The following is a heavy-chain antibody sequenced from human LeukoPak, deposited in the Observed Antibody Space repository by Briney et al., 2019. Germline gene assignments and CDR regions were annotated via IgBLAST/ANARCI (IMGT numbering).Heavy chain of an antibody. V-gene: IGHV3-7*01. CDR2: IKQDGSEK. D-gene: IGHD3-22*01. Sequence: PGGSLRLSCAASGFAFSTFWMSWVRQAPGKGLEWVANIKQDGSEKYYVDSVKGRFTISRDNPESSLYLQMNSLRAEDTAVYYCARGYYYDSSGYSGYWGQGTLVTVSS. CDR3: ARGYYYDSSGYSGY. CDR1: GFAFSTFW. J-gene: IGHJ4*02.